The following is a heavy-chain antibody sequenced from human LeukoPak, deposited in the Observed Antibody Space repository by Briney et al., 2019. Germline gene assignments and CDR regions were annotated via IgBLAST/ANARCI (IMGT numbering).Heavy chain of an antibody. CDR2: INHSGST. V-gene: IGHV4-34*01. CDR3: AGAIVGPSYYYYYYMDV. D-gene: IGHD3-22*01. J-gene: IGHJ6*03. CDR1: GGSFSGYY. Sequence: SETLSLACAVYGGSFSGYYWSWIRQPPGKGLEWIGEINHSGSTNYNPSLKSRVTISEDTSKDQFSLKLSSVTAADTAVYYCAGAIVGPSYYYYYYMDVWGKGTTVTISS.